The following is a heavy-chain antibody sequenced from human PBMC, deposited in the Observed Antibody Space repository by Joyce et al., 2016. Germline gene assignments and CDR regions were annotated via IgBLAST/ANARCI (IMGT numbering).Heavy chain of an antibody. V-gene: IGHV4-34*01. CDR3: ARGLSAFDYSNYAGYDY. Sequence: QVQLQQWGAGLLKPSETLSLTCAVYGGSFSGYYWSWIRQPPGKGLEGIGEINHSGSTNYNPSLESRVTISVDTSKNQFSRRLSSVTAADTAVYYCARGLSAFDYSNYAGYDYWGQGTLVTVSS. CDR2: INHSGST. J-gene: IGHJ4*02. D-gene: IGHD4-11*01. CDR1: GGSFSGYY.